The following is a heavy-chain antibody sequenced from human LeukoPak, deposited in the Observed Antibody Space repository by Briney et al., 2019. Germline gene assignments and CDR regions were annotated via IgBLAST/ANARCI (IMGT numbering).Heavy chain of an antibody. D-gene: IGHD2-21*02. CDR3: ARRLAVAHCAGDCHPIDS. CDR2: ISSSGSTI. CDR1: GFTFSDYY. V-gene: IGHV3-11*01. Sequence: GGSLRLSCAASGFTFSDYYMSWIRQAPGKGLELVSYISSSGSTIYYAAFLKGRFTISRDTAKNSLYLQMNSLRAEDTAVYYCARRLAVAHCAGDCHPIDSWGQGTLVTVSS. J-gene: IGHJ4*02.